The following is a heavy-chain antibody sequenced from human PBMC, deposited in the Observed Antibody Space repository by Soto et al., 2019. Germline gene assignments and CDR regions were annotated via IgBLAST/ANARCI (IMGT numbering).Heavy chain of an antibody. V-gene: IGHV1-46*01. CDR3: ARVAAAGTDFDY. CDR1: GYTFTSYY. D-gene: IGHD6-13*01. CDR2: INPSGGST. J-gene: IGHJ4*02. Sequence: ASVKVSCKASGYTFTSYYMHWVRQAPGQGLEWMGIINPSGGSTSYAQKFQGRVTMTRDTSTSTVYMELSSLRSEDTSVYYCARVAAAGTDFDYWGQGTLVTVSS.